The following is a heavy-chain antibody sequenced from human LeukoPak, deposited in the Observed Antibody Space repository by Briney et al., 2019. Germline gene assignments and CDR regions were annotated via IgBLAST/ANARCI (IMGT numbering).Heavy chain of an antibody. CDR3: ARDHVATASFDY. J-gene: IGHJ4*02. V-gene: IGHV4-61*02. CDR2: IYTSGST. CDR1: GGSISSGSYY. Sequence: SETLSLTCTVSGGSISSGSYYWSWIRQPAGKGLEWIGRIYTSGSTNYNPSLKSRVTISVDTSKNQFSLKLSSVTAADTAVYYCARDHVATASFDYWGQGTLVTVSS. D-gene: IGHD2-21*01.